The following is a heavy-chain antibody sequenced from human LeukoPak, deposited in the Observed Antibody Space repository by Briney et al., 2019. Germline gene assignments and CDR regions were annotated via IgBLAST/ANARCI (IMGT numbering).Heavy chain of an antibody. Sequence: AESLRISCKGSGYSFTSYWIGWVRQMPGKGLEWMGIIYPGDSDTRYSPSFQGQVTISADKSTSTAYLQWSSLKASDSAMYYCARHGKGVYCSSTTCSIDYWGQGTLVTVSS. V-gene: IGHV5-51*01. CDR1: GYSFTSYW. D-gene: IGHD2-2*01. CDR3: ARHGKGVYCSSTTCSIDY. J-gene: IGHJ4*02. CDR2: IYPGDSDT.